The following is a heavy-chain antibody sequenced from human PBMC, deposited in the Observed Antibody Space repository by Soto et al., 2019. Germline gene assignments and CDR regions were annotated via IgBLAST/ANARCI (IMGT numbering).Heavy chain of an antibody. CDR2: ISSGSDVI. CDR1: GFTFSNFM. J-gene: IGHJ4*02. D-gene: IGHD1-26*01. V-gene: IGHV3-48*02. Sequence: EVQLVESGGGLVQPGGSLRLSCAASGFTFSNFMMNWVRQAPGKGLEWLAFISSGSDVIYYADSVKGRFTVSRDNAQKSLYLQMDSLRDEDSAVYYCVRVAVSRVGAQAYDYWGLGTLVTVSS. CDR3: VRVAVSRVGAQAYDY.